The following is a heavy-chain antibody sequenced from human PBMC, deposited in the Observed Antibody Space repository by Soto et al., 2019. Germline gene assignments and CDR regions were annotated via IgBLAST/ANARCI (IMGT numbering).Heavy chain of an antibody. D-gene: IGHD1-26*01. V-gene: IGHV4-39*07. J-gene: IGHJ6*02. CDR2: IYYSGST. Sequence: SETLSLTCTVSGGSISSSSYYWGWIRQPPGKGLEWIGSIYYSGSTYYNPSLKSRVTISVDTSKNQFSLKLSSVTAADTAVYHCARSGSSYYYYGMDVWGQGTTVTVS. CDR1: GGSISSSSYY. CDR3: ARSGSSYYYYGMDV.